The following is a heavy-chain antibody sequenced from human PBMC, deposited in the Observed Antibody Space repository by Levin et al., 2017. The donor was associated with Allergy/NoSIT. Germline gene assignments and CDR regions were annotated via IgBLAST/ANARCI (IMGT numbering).Heavy chain of an antibody. V-gene: IGHV3-48*03. Sequence: GESLKISCAASGFTFSSYEMNWVRRAPGKGLEWVSYISSTGSTIYSADSVKGRFTISRDNGKNSLYLHMNSLRAEDTAVYYCARQLGNFWSGYNYFDYWGQGTLVTVSS. CDR1: GFTFSSYE. D-gene: IGHD3-3*01. J-gene: IGHJ4*02. CDR2: ISSTGSTI. CDR3: ARQLGNFWSGYNYFDY.